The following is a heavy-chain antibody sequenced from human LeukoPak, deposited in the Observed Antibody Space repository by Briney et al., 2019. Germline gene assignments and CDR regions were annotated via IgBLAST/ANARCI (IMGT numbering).Heavy chain of an antibody. CDR2: ISAYNGNT. CDR3: AREIGRPWGYYYYYMDV. J-gene: IGHJ6*03. D-gene: IGHD3-16*01. CDR1: GYTFTSYG. V-gene: IGHV1-18*01. Sequence: GAPVKVSCKASGYTFTSYGISWVRQAPGQGLEWMGWISAYNGNTNYAQKLQGRVTMTTDTSTSTAYMELRSLRSDDTAVYYCAREIGRPWGYYYYYMDVWGKGTTVTISS.